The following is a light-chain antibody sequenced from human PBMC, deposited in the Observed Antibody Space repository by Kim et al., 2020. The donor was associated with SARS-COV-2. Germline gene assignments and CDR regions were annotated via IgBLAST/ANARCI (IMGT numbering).Light chain of an antibody. Sequence: GQRVTISCSGSSSNIGSNYVYWYQQLPGTAPKLLIYRNNQRPSGVPYRFSGSKSGTSASLAISGLRSEDEADYYCAAWDDSLSGRVFGGGTQLTVL. CDR2: RNN. CDR1: SSNIGSNY. J-gene: IGLJ3*02. V-gene: IGLV1-47*01. CDR3: AAWDDSLSGRV.